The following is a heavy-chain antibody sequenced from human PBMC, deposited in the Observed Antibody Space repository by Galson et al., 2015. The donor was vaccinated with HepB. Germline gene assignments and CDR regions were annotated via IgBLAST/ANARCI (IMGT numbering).Heavy chain of an antibody. J-gene: IGHJ4*02. V-gene: IGHV3-30-3*01. D-gene: IGHD6-13*01. CDR2: ISYDGSNK. CDR1: GFTFSSYA. Sequence: SLRLSCAASGFTFSSYAMHWVRQAPGKGLEWVAVISYDGSNKYYADSVEGRFTISRDNSKNTLYLQMNSLRAEDTAVYYCARDGQQQLASWGFHDYWGQGTLVTVSS. CDR3: ARDGQQQLASWGFHDY.